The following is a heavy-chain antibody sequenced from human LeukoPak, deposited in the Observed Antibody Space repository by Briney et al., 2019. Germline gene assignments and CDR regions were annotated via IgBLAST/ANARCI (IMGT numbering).Heavy chain of an antibody. J-gene: IGHJ5*02. CDR2: IYPDDSDT. D-gene: IGHD6-13*01. CDR1: GYSFTSYW. Sequence: GESLKISCKGSGYSFTSYWIGWVRQMPGRGLEWMGTIYPDDSDTRYSPSFRGQVTMSADRSINTAYLQWRSLKASDSAMYYCARHEDPISSWYESWGQGTLVTVSS. CDR3: ARHEDPISSWYES. V-gene: IGHV5-51*01.